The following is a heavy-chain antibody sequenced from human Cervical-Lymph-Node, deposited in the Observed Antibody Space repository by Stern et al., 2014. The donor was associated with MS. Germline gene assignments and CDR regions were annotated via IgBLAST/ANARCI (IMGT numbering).Heavy chain of an antibody. CDR2: IWSDGSFQ. CDR1: GFSFSNFG. V-gene: IGHV3-33*08. Sequence: VQLVESGGAVVQPGRSLRLSCAASGFSFSNFGMPWVRQAPGKGLEWGAVIWSDGSFQYYGDSVEGRFSISRDNSQNTLYLQMNSLRVEDTAVYYCARGLSGAGRYFDYWGQGSLVTVSS. D-gene: IGHD1-26*01. CDR3: ARGLSGAGRYFDY. J-gene: IGHJ4*02.